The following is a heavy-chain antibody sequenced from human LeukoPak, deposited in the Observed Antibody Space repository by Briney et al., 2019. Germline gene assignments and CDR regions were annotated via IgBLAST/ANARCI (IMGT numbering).Heavy chain of an antibody. CDR3: ARGTLKYSSGWFDY. Sequence: ASVKVSCKASGYTFTSYAMHWVRQAPGQRLEWMGWINAGNGNTKYLQKFQGRVTITRDTSASTAYMELSSLRSEDTAVYYCARGTLKYSSGWFDYWGQGTLVTVSS. V-gene: IGHV1-3*01. CDR2: INAGNGNT. D-gene: IGHD6-19*01. J-gene: IGHJ4*02. CDR1: GYTFTSYA.